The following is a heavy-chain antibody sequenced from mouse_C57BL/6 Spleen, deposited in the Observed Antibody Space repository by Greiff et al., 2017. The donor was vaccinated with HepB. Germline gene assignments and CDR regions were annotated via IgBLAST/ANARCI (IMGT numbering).Heavy chain of an antibody. CDR2: ISSGSSTI. Sequence: EVKLMESGGGLVKPGGSLKLSCAASGFTFSDYGMHWVRQAPEKGLEWVAYISSGSSTIYYADTVKGRFTISRDNAKNTLFLQMTSLRSEDTAMYYCARWRLLRSDYFDYWGQGTTLTVSS. J-gene: IGHJ2*01. D-gene: IGHD2-3*01. V-gene: IGHV5-17*01. CDR1: GFTFSDYG. CDR3: ARWRLLRSDYFDY.